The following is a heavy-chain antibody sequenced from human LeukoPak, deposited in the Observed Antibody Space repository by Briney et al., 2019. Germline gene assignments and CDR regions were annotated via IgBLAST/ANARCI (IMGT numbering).Heavy chain of an antibody. CDR2: IYYSGST. J-gene: IGHJ6*02. V-gene: IGHV4-59*01. CDR1: GGSISSYY. CDR3: ARTLRGGYSFGLGHYYGMDV. Sequence: SETLSLTCTVSGGSISSYYWSWIRQPPGKGLEWIGFIYYSGSTNYNPSLKSRATISLDTSKNQFSLRLTSVTAADTAVYFCARTLRGGYSFGLGHYYGMDVWGQGTTVTVSS. D-gene: IGHD5-18*01.